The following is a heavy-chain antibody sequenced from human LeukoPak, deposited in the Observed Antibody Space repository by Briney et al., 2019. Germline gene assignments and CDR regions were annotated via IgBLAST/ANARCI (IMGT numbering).Heavy chain of an antibody. Sequence: SETLSLTCTVSGGSISSYCWGWIRQPPGKGLEWIGYIYTSGSTNYNPSLKSRVTISVDTSKNQFSLKLSSVTAADTAVYYCARLSAIFGVAILDYWGQGTLVTVSS. V-gene: IGHV4-4*09. CDR3: ARLSAIFGVAILDY. CDR1: GGSISSYC. CDR2: IYTSGST. J-gene: IGHJ4*02. D-gene: IGHD3-3*01.